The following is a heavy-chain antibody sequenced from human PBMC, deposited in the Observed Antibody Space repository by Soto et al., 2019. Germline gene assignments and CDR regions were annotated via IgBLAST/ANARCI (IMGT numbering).Heavy chain of an antibody. J-gene: IGHJ4*02. CDR2: INPNSGGT. CDR1: GYTFTGYY. D-gene: IGHD2-15*01. CDR3: ARAAYCSGGSCYGWGGDFDY. V-gene: IGHV1-2*04. Sequence: ASVKVSCKASGYTFTGYYMHWVRQAPGQGLEWMGWINPNSGGTNYAQKFQGWVTMTRDTSISTAYMELSRLRSDDTAVYYCARAAYCSGGSCYGWGGDFDYWGQGILVTVSS.